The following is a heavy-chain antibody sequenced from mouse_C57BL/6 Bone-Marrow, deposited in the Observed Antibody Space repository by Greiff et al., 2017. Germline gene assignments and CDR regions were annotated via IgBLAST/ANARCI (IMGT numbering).Heavy chain of an antibody. CDR2: INPSTGGT. J-gene: IGHJ3*01. CDR1: GYSFTGYY. Sequence: EVQLQQSGPELVKPGASVKISCKASGYSFTGYYMNWVKQSPEKSLEWIGEINPSTGGTTYNQKFKAKATLTVDKSSSTAYMQLKSLTSEDSAVYYCARRGPGLRPEAFAYWGQGTLVTVSA. CDR3: ARRGPGLRPEAFAY. D-gene: IGHD2-4*01. V-gene: IGHV1-42*01.